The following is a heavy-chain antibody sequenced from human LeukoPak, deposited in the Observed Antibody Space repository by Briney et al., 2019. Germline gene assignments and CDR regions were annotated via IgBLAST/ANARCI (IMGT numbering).Heavy chain of an antibody. V-gene: IGHV3-48*01. CDR1: GFTFNTYT. CDR2: ISGSSGII. CDR3: ARGSQGLDY. J-gene: IGHJ4*02. Sequence: GGSLRLSCAASGFTFNTYTMNWVRQAPGKGLEWVSYISGSSGIIDYADSVRGRFTISRDNAKNSLYLQMNSLRAEDTAVYYCARGSQGLDYWGQGTLVTVSS.